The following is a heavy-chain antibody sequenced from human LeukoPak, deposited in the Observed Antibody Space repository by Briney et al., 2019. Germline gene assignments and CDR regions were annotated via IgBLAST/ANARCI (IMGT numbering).Heavy chain of an antibody. J-gene: IGHJ5*02. Sequence: AETLSLTCAVYGGSFSGYYWSRIRQPPGKGLEWIGEINHSGSTNYNPSLKSRVTISVDTSKNQFSLKLNSVTAADTAVYYCARESGSYLWRSWLNPWGQGTLVTVSS. D-gene: IGHD3-16*01. CDR3: ARESGSYLWRSWLNP. V-gene: IGHV4-34*01. CDR1: GGSFSGYY. CDR2: INHSGST.